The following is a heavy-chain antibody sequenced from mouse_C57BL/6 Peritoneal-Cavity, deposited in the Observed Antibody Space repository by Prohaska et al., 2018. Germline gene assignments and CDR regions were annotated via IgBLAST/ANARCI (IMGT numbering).Heavy chain of an antibody. V-gene: IGHV3-1*01. J-gene: IGHJ4*01. CDR1: GYSITSGYD. CDR2: ISYSGST. D-gene: IGHD4-1*01. CDR3: ARGTGYYAMYY. Sequence: DVQLQESGPGMVKPSQSLSLTCTVTGYSITSGYDWHWIRHFPGNKLEWMGYISYSGSTNYNPSLKSRISSTHDTSKNHFFLKLNSVTTEDTATYYCARGTGYYAMYYWGQGTSVTVSS.